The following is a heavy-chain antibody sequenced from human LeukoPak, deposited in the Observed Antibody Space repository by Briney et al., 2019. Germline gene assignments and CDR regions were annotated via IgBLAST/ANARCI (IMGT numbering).Heavy chain of an antibody. V-gene: IGHV3-30*18. CDR3: AKDQGIAVAGTDDAFDI. CDR2: IAYDGSNE. D-gene: IGHD6-19*01. CDR1: GFXFSNYG. Sequence: GGSLRLSCAASGFXFSNYGIHWVRQAPGKGLEWVAFIAYDGSNEYYAEFVKGRFTISRDNSKNTLYLQMYSLRAEDTAVYFCAKDQGIAVAGTDDAFDIWGQGTRVTVSS. J-gene: IGHJ3*02.